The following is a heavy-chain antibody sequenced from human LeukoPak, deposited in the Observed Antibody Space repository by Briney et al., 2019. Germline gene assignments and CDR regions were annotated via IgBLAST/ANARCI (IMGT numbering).Heavy chain of an antibody. CDR1: GGSISSGGYS. Sequence: SETLSLTCAVSGGSISSGGYSWRWIRQPPGKGLEWIGYIYHSGSTYYNPSLKSRVTISVDRSKNQFSLKLSSETAADTAVYYCARGGSGLGPWGQGTLVTVSS. D-gene: IGHD2-15*01. CDR2: IYHSGST. J-gene: IGHJ5*02. CDR3: ARGGSGLGP. V-gene: IGHV4-30-2*01.